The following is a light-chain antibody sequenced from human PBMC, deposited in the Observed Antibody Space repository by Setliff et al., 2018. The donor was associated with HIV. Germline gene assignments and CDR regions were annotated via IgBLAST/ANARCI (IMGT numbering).Light chain of an antibody. CDR3: SSYTITNTVV. Sequence: QSVLTQPASVSGSPGQSITISCTGTSSDVGGYNYVSWYQQHPGKAPKLMIFEVSNRPSGISNRFSGTKSGNTASLTISGLQTEDEADYYCSSYTITNTVVFGGGTKVTVL. CDR2: EVS. V-gene: IGLV2-14*01. J-gene: IGLJ2*01. CDR1: SSDVGGYNY.